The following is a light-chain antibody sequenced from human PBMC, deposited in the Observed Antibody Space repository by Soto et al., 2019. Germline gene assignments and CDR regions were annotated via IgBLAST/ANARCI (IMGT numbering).Light chain of an antibody. CDR3: QQSYSTLPIT. V-gene: IGKV3-20*01. CDR2: GAS. J-gene: IGKJ5*01. CDR1: QSVTSNY. Sequence: EVVLTQSPGTLSLSPGERSTVSWMAIQSVTSNYLAWYQQKPGQAPRLLIYGASSRATGIPDRFSGSGSGTDFTLTISRLEPEDFATYYCQQSYSTLPITFGQGTRLEIK.